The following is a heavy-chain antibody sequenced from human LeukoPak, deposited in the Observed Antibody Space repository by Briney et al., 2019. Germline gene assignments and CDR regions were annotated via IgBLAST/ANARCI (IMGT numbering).Heavy chain of an antibody. CDR3: ARGPPNWGFDS. D-gene: IGHD7-27*01. J-gene: IGHJ4*02. V-gene: IGHV1-8*01. CDR1: GYTFTSYD. CDR2: MSPASGNT. Sequence: ASVKVSCKASGYTFTSYDLNWVRRATGQGLEWMGWMSPASGNTGYAQEFQGRVTMTRDTSVSTAYMELNSLRSEDTAVYYCARGPPNWGFDSWGQGTLVTVSS.